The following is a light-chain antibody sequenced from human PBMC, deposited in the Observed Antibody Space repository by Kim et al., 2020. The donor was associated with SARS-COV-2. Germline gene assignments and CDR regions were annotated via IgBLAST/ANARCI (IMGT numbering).Light chain of an antibody. Sequence: SASIGDRVTITCRASQSISSWLAWYQQKPGKAPKLLIYDASSLESGVPSRFSGSGSGTEFILTISSLQPDDFATYYCQQYESYWTFGQGTKVEIK. CDR2: DAS. J-gene: IGKJ1*01. CDR3: QQYESYWT. CDR1: QSISSW. V-gene: IGKV1-5*01.